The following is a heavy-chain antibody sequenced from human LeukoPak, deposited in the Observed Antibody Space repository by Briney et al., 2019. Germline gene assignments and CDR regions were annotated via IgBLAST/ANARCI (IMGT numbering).Heavy chain of an antibody. Sequence: PETLSLTCTVSGGSISSSSYYWGWIRQPPGKGLEWIGSIYYSGSTYYNPSLKSRVTISVDTSKNQFSLKLSSVTAADTAVYYCARVQVAGINYFDYWGQGTLVTVSS. D-gene: IGHD6-19*01. V-gene: IGHV4-39*07. CDR3: ARVQVAGINYFDY. J-gene: IGHJ4*02. CDR1: GGSISSSSYY. CDR2: IYYSGST.